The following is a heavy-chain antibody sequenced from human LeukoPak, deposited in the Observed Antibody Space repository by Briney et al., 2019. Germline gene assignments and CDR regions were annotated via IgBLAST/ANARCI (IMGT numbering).Heavy chain of an antibody. V-gene: IGHV3-15*01. D-gene: IGHD3-10*01. CDR2: IKSRADGGTT. Sequence: GGSLRLSCAVSGFTLSSYWMSWVRQTPGKGLEWVGRIKSRADGGTTDYAAPVKGRFTISRDDSKNTLYLQMNSLKTEDTGVYYCTTIWLQAHPIFDYWGQGTLVTASS. CDR3: TTIWLQAHPIFDY. CDR1: GFTLSSYW. J-gene: IGHJ4*02.